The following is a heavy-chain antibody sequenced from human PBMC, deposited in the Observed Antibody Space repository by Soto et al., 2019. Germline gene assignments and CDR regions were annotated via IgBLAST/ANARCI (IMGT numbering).Heavy chain of an antibody. CDR2: ISWNSGSI. D-gene: IGHD3-10*01. Sequence: EVQLVESGGGLVQPGRSLRLSCAASGFTFDDYAMHWVRQAPGKGLEWVSGISWNSGSIGYADSVKGRFTISRDNAKNSLYLQMNSLRAEDTALYYCAKGGLLWFGELMMPFDYWGQGTLVTVSS. CDR1: GFTFDDYA. J-gene: IGHJ4*02. CDR3: AKGGLLWFGELMMPFDY. V-gene: IGHV3-9*01.